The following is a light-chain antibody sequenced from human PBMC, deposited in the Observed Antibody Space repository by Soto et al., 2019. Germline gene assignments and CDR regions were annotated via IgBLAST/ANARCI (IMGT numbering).Light chain of an antibody. V-gene: IGLV2-14*03. J-gene: IGLJ1*01. CDR2: DVS. CDR3: SSYTTSSPLGV. Sequence: QSVLTQPASVSGSPGQSITISCTGTSSDVGGYEYVSWYQQHPDKAPKRIIYDVSDRPSGVSNRFSGSKSGNTASLAISGLQAEDEADYYCSSYTTSSPLGVFGTGTKVTVL. CDR1: SSDVGGYEY.